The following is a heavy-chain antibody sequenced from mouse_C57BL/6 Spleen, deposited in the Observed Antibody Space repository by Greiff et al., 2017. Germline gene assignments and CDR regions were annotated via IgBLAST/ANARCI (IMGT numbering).Heavy chain of an antibody. J-gene: IGHJ2*01. Sequence: DVHLVESGGGLVKPGGSLKLSCAASGFTFSSYTMSWVRQTPEKRLEWVATISGGGGNTYYPDSVKGRFTISRDNAKNTLYLQMSSLRSEDTALYYCASYSNFDYWGQGTTLTVSS. V-gene: IGHV5-9*01. CDR1: GFTFSSYT. CDR2: ISGGGGNT. CDR3: ASYSNFDY. D-gene: IGHD2-5*01.